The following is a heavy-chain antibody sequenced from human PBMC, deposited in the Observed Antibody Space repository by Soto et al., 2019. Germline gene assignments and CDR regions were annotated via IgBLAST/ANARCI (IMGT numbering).Heavy chain of an antibody. J-gene: IGHJ4*02. CDR2: IIPIFGTP. Sequence: QVQLVQSGPEVKEPGSSVKLTCKVSGGIFNTYAISWLRQAPGQGLEWMGGIIPIFGTPNYAQRFQGRVTITADESTTTAYLEPSRMRSDDAAVYYCARDSDYYGSGTYYNSIDFGGQGTLGSVSS. CDR3: ARDSDYYGSGTYYNSIDF. D-gene: IGHD3-10*01. CDR1: GGIFNTYA. V-gene: IGHV1-69*01.